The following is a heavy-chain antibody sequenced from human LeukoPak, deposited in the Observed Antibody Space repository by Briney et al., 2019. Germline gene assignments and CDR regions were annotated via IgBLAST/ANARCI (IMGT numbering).Heavy chain of an antibody. CDR1: GGSISSGGYY. CDR2: IYTSGST. V-gene: IGHV4-61*02. D-gene: IGHD6-19*01. J-gene: IGHJ3*02. CDR3: AGFLGDSSGWFLRGSFDI. Sequence: SQTLSLTCTVSGGSISSGGYYWSWIRQPAGKGLEWIGRIYTSGSTNYNPSLKSRVTISVDTSKNQFSLRLRSVTAADTAVYYCAGFLGDSSGWFLRGSFDIWGQGTMVTVSS.